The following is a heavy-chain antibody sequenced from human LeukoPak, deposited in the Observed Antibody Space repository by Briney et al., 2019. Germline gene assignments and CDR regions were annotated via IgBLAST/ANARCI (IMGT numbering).Heavy chain of an antibody. V-gene: IGHV3-15*01. Sequence: GGSLRLSCAPSGFPFNNAWMSWVRQAPGEGTEWVGRTRSKTDGGTTDYTAPVKGRFTISRDDSDNTLYLQMNSLKTEDTAFYYCTTEYTELLCFAYWGQGTLVTVSS. CDR1: GFPFNNAW. CDR3: TTEYTELLCFAY. CDR2: TRSKTDGGTT. D-gene: IGHD3-10*01. J-gene: IGHJ4*02.